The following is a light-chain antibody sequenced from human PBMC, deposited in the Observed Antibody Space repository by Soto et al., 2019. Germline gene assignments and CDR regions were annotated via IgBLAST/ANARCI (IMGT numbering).Light chain of an antibody. CDR3: ATWDDRLYV. Sequence: QSALTQPASVSGSPGQSITISCTGTSSDVGGYNYVSWYQQHPGKAPKLMIYEVSNRPSGVSNRFSGSKSGNTASLTISGLQAEDEADYYCATWDDRLYVFGAGTKLTVL. CDR1: SSDVGGYNY. CDR2: EVS. V-gene: IGLV2-14*01. J-gene: IGLJ1*01.